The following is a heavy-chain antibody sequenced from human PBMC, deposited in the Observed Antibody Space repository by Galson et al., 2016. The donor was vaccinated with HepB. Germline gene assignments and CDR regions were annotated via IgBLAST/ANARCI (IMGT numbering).Heavy chain of an antibody. J-gene: IGHJ2*01. CDR1: GGSFGNYY. Sequence: SETLSLTCAVSGGSFGNYYWSWIRQSPEKGLEWIGEINHGGSTNYNPSLKSRVATSVDTSRKQFFLKVTSVTAADTAVYYCARGYFWVLAVAGWYFDLWGRGTLVTVSS. V-gene: IGHV4-34*01. CDR2: INHGGST. D-gene: IGHD6-19*01. CDR3: ARGYFWVLAVAGWYFDL.